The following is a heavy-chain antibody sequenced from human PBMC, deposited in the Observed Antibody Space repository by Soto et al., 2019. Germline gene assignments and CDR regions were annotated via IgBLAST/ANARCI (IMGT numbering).Heavy chain of an antibody. Sequence: PLRLSWLASLFTFSNYAMSWVRGTPLKGLELFSAISGAGGITYYADSVKGRFTISRDNSKNSLYLQMNSLRAEGTAVYYFVKSPDSTGYPNRFFDYWGQGTLVTVSS. V-gene: IGHV3-23*01. J-gene: IGHJ4*02. D-gene: IGHD3-22*01. CDR1: LFTFSNYA. CDR2: ISGAGGIT. CDR3: VKSPDSTGYPNRFFDY.